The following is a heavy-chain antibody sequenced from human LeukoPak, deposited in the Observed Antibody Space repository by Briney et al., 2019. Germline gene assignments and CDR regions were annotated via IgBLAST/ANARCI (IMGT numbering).Heavy chain of an antibody. Sequence: GASVKVSCKASGGTFSSYAISWVRQALGQGLEWMGGIIPIFGTANYAQKFQGRVTVTADESTSTAYMELSSLRSEDTAVYYCARRAMIVVANAFDIWGQGTMVTVSS. CDR3: ARRAMIVVANAFDI. CDR2: IIPIFGTA. D-gene: IGHD3-22*01. CDR1: GGTFSSYA. V-gene: IGHV1-69*13. J-gene: IGHJ3*02.